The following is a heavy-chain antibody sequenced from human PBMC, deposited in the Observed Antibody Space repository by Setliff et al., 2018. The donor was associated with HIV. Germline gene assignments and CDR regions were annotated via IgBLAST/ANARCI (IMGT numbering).Heavy chain of an antibody. CDR1: GGSISDSRYY. Sequence: SETLSLTCTVSGGSISDSRYYWGWLRQPPGKGLEWIGNIYYSGSTYYNPSLKIRVTISVDTSKNQFPLKLSSVTAADTAVYYCARVPTNPDFYYYYMDVWGKGTTVTVSS. CDR3: ARVPTNPDFYYYYMDV. J-gene: IGHJ6*03. V-gene: IGHV4-39*06. CDR2: IYYSGST.